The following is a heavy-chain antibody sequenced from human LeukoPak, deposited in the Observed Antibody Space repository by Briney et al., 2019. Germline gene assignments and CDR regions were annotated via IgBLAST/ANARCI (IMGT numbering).Heavy chain of an antibody. CDR2: INPNSGGT. J-gene: IGHJ4*02. CDR1: GYTFTGYY. V-gene: IGHV1-2*02. D-gene: IGHD3-10*01. CDR3: ARAAESYYGSGSVIDY. Sequence: GASVKVSCKASGYTFTGYYMHWGRQAPGQGLEWRGGINPNSGGTNYAQKFQGRVTMTRDTSISTAYMELSRLRSDDTAVYYCARAAESYYGSGSVIDYWGQGTLVTVSS.